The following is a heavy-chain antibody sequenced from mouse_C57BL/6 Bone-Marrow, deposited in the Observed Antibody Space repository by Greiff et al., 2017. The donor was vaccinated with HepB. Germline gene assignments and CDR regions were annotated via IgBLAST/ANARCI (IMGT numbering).Heavy chain of an antibody. CDR3: ARAPGAY. CDR1: GFTFSDYG. CDR2: ISNLAYSI. V-gene: IGHV5-15*01. Sequence: EVQVVESGGGLVQPGGSLKLSCAASGFTFSDYGMAWVRQAPRKGPEWVAFISNLAYSIYYADTVTGRFTISRENAKNTLYLEMSSLRSEDTAMYYCARAPGAYWGQGTLVTVSA. D-gene: IGHD4-1*01. J-gene: IGHJ3*01.